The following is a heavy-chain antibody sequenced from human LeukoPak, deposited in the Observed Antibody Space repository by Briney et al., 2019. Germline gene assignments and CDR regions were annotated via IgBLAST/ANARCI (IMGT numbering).Heavy chain of an antibody. Sequence: GGSLRLSCAASGFTFSGYSMTWVRQAPGKGLEWASSIGSSSSYIFYADSVQGRFTTSRDNAHNSLYLQMNSLRAEDTAVYYCARDLSSDCFDPWGQGTLVTVSS. CDR1: GFTFSGYS. CDR2: IGSSSSYI. V-gene: IGHV3-21*01. D-gene: IGHD6-13*01. J-gene: IGHJ5*02. CDR3: ARDLSSDCFDP.